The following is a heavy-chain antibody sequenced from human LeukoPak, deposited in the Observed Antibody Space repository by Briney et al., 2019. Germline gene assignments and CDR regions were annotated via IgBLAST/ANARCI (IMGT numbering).Heavy chain of an antibody. CDR2: INTDGSST. D-gene: IGHD3-22*01. J-gene: IGHJ4*02. Sequence: GGSLRLSCAASGFTFSSYWMHWVRQAPGKGLVWVSRINTDGSSTSYADSVKGRFTISRDNAKNTLYLQMNSLRAEDTAVYYCAREYYYDSSGYYPLGYWGQGTLVTVSS. V-gene: IGHV3-74*01. CDR3: AREYYYDSSGYYPLGY. CDR1: GFTFSSYW.